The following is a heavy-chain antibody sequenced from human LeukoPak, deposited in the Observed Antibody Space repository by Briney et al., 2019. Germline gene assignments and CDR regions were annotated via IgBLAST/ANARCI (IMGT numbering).Heavy chain of an antibody. Sequence: NPSETLSLTCTVSGGSISSSSYYWGWIRQPPGKGLEWIGSIYYSGSTYYNPSLKSRVTISVDTSKNQFSLKLSSVTAADTAVYYCALTRITMIVVVIPCFDPWGQGTLVTVSS. D-gene: IGHD3-22*01. CDR1: GGSISSSSYY. J-gene: IGHJ5*02. V-gene: IGHV4-39*01. CDR2: IYYSGST. CDR3: ALTRITMIVVVIPCFDP.